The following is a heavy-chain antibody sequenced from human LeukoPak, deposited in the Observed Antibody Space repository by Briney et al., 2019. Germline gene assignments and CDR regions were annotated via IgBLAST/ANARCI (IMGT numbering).Heavy chain of an antibody. V-gene: IGHV4-38-2*01. J-gene: IGHJ6*03. CDR3: ASSAAAVYYMDV. CDR2: HYYSGTT. D-gene: IGHD6-13*01. Sequence: SETLSLTCVVSGYSISNDYYWGWIRQPPGKGLEWIGSHYYSGTTYYNASLKSRVTISVDTSKNQFSLKLSSVTAAGTAVYYCASSAAAVYYMDVWGKGTTVTVSS. CDR1: GYSISNDYY.